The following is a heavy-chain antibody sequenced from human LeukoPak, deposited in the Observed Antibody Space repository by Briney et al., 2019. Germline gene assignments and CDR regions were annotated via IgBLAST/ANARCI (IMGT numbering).Heavy chain of an antibody. CDR1: GGSISSSSYY. D-gene: IGHD5-18*01. Sequence: SETLSLTYTVSGGSISSSSYYWGWIRQPPGKGLEWIGSIYYSGSTYYNPSLQSRVSISVDTSKNHISLKVFSLTAADTALYYCARHVSGSAMMHYFDYWGQGNLVTVSS. J-gene: IGHJ4*02. CDR3: ARHVSGSAMMHYFDY. V-gene: IGHV4-39*01. CDR2: IYYSGST.